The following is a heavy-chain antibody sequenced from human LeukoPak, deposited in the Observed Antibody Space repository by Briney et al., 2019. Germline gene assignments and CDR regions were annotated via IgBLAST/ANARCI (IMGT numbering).Heavy chain of an antibody. J-gene: IGHJ4*02. Sequence: MASETLSLTCAVYGGSFSGYYWSWIRQPPGKGLVWIGEINHRGSTNYNPSLKSRVTISVDTSKNQFSLKLSSVTAADTAVYYCARERLYYDYVWGSYRQRLAFDYWGQGTLVTVSS. CDR3: ARERLYYDYVWGSYRQRLAFDY. V-gene: IGHV4-34*01. CDR2: INHRGST. CDR1: GGSFSGYY. D-gene: IGHD3-16*02.